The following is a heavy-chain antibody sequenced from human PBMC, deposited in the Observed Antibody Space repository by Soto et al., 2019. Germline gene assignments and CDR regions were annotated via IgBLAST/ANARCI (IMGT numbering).Heavy chain of an antibody. CDR2: IKSKTDGGTT. CDR3: TAWPAYYYDSSGYYYGEY. J-gene: IGHJ4*02. V-gene: IGHV3-15*01. Sequence: GGSLRLSCAASGFTFSNAWMSWVRQAPGKGLEWVGRIKSKTDGGTTDYAAPVKGRFTISRDDSKNTLYLQMNSLKTEDTAVYYCTAWPAYYYDSSGYYYGEYWGQGTLVT. D-gene: IGHD3-22*01. CDR1: GFTFSNAW.